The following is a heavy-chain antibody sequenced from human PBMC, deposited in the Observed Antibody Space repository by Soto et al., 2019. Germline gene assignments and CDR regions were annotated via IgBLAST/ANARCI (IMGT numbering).Heavy chain of an antibody. CDR2: IYYSGST. V-gene: IGHV4-31*03. Sequence: SETLSLTCTVSGGSISSGGYYWSWIRQHPGKGLEWIGYIYYSGSTYYNPSLKSRVTISVDTSKNQFSLKLSSVTAADTAVYYCARGTVATIEHHFDYWGQGTLVTVSS. D-gene: IGHD5-12*01. CDR1: GGSISSGGYY. J-gene: IGHJ4*02. CDR3: ARGTVATIEHHFDY.